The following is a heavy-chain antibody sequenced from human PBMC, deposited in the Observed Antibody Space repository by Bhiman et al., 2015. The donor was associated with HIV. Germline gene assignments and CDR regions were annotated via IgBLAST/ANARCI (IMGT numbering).Heavy chain of an antibody. CDR2: ISHDGSDR. V-gene: IGHV3-30-3*01. D-gene: IGHD6-6*01. J-gene: IGHJ4*02. CDR1: GFTFTTYS. CDR3: ARDHPTYASSPLDF. Sequence: QVQLVESGGGVVQPGRSLRLSCTASGFTFTTYSIHWVRQAPGKGLEWVAVISHDGSDRHYADSVKGRFTISRDNSKNTLYLQMNSLRAEDTAVYYCARDHPTYASSPLDFWGQGTLVTVSS.